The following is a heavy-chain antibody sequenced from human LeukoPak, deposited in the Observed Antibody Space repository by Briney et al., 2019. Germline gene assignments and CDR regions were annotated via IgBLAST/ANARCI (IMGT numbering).Heavy chain of an antibody. V-gene: IGHV4-59*01. CDR1: GGSISSYY. D-gene: IGHD6-13*01. CDR3: ARVMGSSWLYYFDY. J-gene: IGHJ4*02. Sequence: SETLSLTCTVSGGSISSYYWSWIRQPPGKGLEWIGYIYYSGSTNYNPSLKSRVTISVDTSKNQFSLKLSSVTAADTAVYYCARVMGSSWLYYFDYWGQGTLVTVSS. CDR2: IYYSGST.